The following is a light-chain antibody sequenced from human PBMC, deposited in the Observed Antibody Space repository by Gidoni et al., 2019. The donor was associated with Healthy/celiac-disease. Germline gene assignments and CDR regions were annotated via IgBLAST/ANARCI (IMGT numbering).Light chain of an antibody. V-gene: IGLV1-44*01. CDR2: SNS. J-gene: IGLJ2*01. Sequence: QSVLTQPPSASGTPGQTITISCSESTPNIGSNHVHWYQHIPGASPKLLIYSNSQRPSGVPDRFSGSKSGTSASLAISDLQSEDEADYYCATWVDRLNGLTFGGGTKLTVL. CDR1: TPNIGSNH. CDR3: ATWVDRLNGLT.